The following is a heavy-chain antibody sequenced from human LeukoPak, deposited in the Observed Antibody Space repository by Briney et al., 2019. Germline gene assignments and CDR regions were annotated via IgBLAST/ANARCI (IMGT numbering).Heavy chain of an antibody. CDR3: ARGTDSSGWYTCGMDV. D-gene: IGHD6-19*01. J-gene: IGHJ6*02. CDR1: GGSFSGYY. Sequence: SETLSLTCAVYGGSFSGYYWSWIRQPPGKGLEWIGEINHSGSTNYNPSLKSRVTISVDTSKNQFSLKLSSVTAADTAVYYCARGTDSSGWYTCGMDVWGQGTTVTVSS. CDR2: INHSGST. V-gene: IGHV4-34*01.